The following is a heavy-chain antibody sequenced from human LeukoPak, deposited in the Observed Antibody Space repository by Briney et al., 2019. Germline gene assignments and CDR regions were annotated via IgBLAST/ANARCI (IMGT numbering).Heavy chain of an antibody. V-gene: IGHV4-30-2*01. Sequence: SQTLSLTCTVSGGSISSGGYYWSWIRQPPGKGLEWIGYIYHSGSTYYNPSLKSRVTISVDRSKNQFSLKLSSVTAADTAVYYCARDLGRGIVATITGSDDAFDIWGQGTMVTVSS. CDR2: IYHSGST. CDR1: GGSISSGGYY. J-gene: IGHJ3*02. CDR3: ARDLGRGIVATITGSDDAFDI. D-gene: IGHD5-12*01.